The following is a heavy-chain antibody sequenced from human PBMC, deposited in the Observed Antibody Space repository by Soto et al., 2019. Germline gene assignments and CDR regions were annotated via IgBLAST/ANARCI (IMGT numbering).Heavy chain of an antibody. V-gene: IGHV4-38-2*01. D-gene: IGHD6-6*01. CDR1: GYSVRSGYF. CDR2: MYHSGIT. Sequence: ETLSLTCAVSGYSVRSGYFWGWIRQPPGKGLEWIGSMYHSGITYYNLSLKSRVTISVDTSKNQLSLKLSSATAADTAVYYCARSMYSTSAQLYYGMDVWGQGTTVTVSS. J-gene: IGHJ6*02. CDR3: ARSMYSTSAQLYYGMDV.